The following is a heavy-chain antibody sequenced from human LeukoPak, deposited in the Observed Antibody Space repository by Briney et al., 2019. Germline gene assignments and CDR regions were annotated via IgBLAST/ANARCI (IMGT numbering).Heavy chain of an antibody. V-gene: IGHV1-69*13. Sequence: ASVKVSCKASGGTFSSYAISWVRQAPGQGLEWMGGIIPIFGTANYAQKFQGRVTITADESTSTAYMELSSLRSEDTAVYYCASGDSSGWYAYYWGQGTLVTVSS. D-gene: IGHD6-19*01. CDR3: ASGDSSGWYAYY. J-gene: IGHJ4*02. CDR1: GGTFSSYA. CDR2: IIPIFGTA.